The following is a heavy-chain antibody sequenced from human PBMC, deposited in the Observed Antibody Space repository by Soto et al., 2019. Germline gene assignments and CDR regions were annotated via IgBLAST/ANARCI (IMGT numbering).Heavy chain of an antibody. CDR1: GYSFTSYG. V-gene: IGHV1-18*01. CDR2: ISVYNGNT. J-gene: IGHJ4*02. Sequence: ASVKVSCKASGYSFTSYGITWVRQAPGQGLEWMGWISVYNGNTNYAQKFQGRVTMTTDTSTSTAYMELRSLRSDDTAVYYCARDNELFDYWGQGILVTVSS. D-gene: IGHD1-1*01. CDR3: ARDNELFDY.